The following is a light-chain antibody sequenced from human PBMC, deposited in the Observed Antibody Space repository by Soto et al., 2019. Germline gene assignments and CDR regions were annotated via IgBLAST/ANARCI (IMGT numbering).Light chain of an antibody. Sequence: QSVLTQPPSVSGSPGQSITISCTGTSSDIGGYDFVSWYQQHPDKAPKLMIFDVSNRPSGVSLRFSGSKSGNTASLTISGLQAEDEADYYCSSYTTSPTLAFGPGTKLTVL. CDR1: SSDIGGYDF. CDR3: SSYTTSPTLA. V-gene: IGLV2-14*03. CDR2: DVS. J-gene: IGLJ1*01.